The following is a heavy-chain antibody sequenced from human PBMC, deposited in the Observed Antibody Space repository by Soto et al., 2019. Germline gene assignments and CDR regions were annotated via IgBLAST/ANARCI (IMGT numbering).Heavy chain of an antibody. CDR1: GFTFSSYS. D-gene: IGHD3-3*01. Sequence: GGSLRLSCAASGFTFSSYSMNWVRQAPGKGLEWVSSISSSSSYIYYADSVKGRFTISRDNAKNSLYLQMNSLRAEDTAVYYCARISQYDFWSGYYLDAFDIWGQGTMVTVSS. CDR2: ISSSSSYI. V-gene: IGHV3-21*01. J-gene: IGHJ3*02. CDR3: ARISQYDFWSGYYLDAFDI.